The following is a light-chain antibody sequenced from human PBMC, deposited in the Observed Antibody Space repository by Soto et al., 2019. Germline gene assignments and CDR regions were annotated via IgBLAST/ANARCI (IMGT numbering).Light chain of an antibody. Sequence: DIPMTQSPSSLSASVGDRVTITCRASQGISTYLVWYQQRQGRAPKLLIYAASSLLSGVPSRFSGSGSGTDFPLTISSLHPEDFATCYCQQSYRTPYTFGQGTKLET. CDR1: QGISTY. V-gene: IGKV1-39*01. CDR2: AAS. J-gene: IGKJ2*01. CDR3: QQSYRTPYT.